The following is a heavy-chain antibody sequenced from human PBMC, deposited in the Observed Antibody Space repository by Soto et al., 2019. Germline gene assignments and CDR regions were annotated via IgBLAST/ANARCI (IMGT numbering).Heavy chain of an antibody. CDR2: INHSGST. V-gene: IGHV4-34*01. Sequence: QVQLQQWGAGLLKPSETLSLTCAVYGGSFSGYYWSWIRQPPGKGLEWIGEINHSGSTNYNPSLKRRVTISVHTSKNQFSLKLSSVTAADTALYYCARGIHDFWSGPTHFQRWGQGTLVTVSS. J-gene: IGHJ1*01. CDR3: ARGIHDFWSGPTHFQR. CDR1: GGSFSGYY. D-gene: IGHD3-3*01.